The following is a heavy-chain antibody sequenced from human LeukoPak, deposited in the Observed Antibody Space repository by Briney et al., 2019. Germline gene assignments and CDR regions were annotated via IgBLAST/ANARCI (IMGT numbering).Heavy chain of an antibody. CDR3: ARDPKRTYVRAVAV. D-gene: IGHD3-10*02. CDR1: GFALYNYG. Sequence: GALRLSRVPSGFALYNYGIIGGCETPGQRLGCGSDITASGGGTSYAYPVKGRFTSSRCNSKSTLSLQMNSLRVDETAMYYCARDPKRTYVRAVAVRGQGTMVTVPA. J-gene: IGHJ3*01. CDR2: ITASGGGT. V-gene: IGHV3-23*01.